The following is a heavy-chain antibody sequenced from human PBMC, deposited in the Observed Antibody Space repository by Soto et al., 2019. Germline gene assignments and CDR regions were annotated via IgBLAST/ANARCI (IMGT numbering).Heavy chain of an antibody. D-gene: IGHD5-18*01. Sequence: GGSLRLSCAASGFTFSSYGMHWVRQAPGKGLEWVALIRYGGNNKYYADSVKGRFTISRDNAKNTLYLQMNSLRAEDTAVYYCATLYEGNTAMEMDVWGQGTTVTISS. CDR3: ATLYEGNTAMEMDV. V-gene: IGHV3-33*03. CDR1: GFTFSSYG. CDR2: IRYGGNNK. J-gene: IGHJ6*02.